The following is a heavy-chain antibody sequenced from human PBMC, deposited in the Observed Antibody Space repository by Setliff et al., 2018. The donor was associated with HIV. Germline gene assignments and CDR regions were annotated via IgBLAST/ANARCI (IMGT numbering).Heavy chain of an antibody. CDR2: INPSGGST. CDR1: GYTFTSFY. Sequence: ASVKVSCKASGYTFTSFYLHWVRQAPGQGLEWMAIINPSGGSTSYAQKFQGRVTMTSNTSTSTVYMELSSLRSEDTAVYYCARALYTNLAHFDYLGQGTLVTVSS. CDR3: ARALYTNLAHFDY. J-gene: IGHJ4*02. V-gene: IGHV1-46*01. D-gene: IGHD4-4*01.